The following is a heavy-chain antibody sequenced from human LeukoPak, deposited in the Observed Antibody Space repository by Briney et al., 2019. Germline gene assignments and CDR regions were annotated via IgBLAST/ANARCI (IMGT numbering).Heavy chain of an antibody. V-gene: IGHV4-39*07. CDR3: ARLSGMVPNWFDP. D-gene: IGHD3-16*02. CDR1: GGSISSSSYY. CDR2: IYYSGST. J-gene: IGHJ5*02. Sequence: PSETLSLTCTVSGGSISSSSYYWGWIRQPPGKGLEWIGSIYYSGSTYYNPSLKSRVTISVDTSKNQFSLKLSSVTAADTAVYYCARLSGMVPNWFDPWGQGTLVTVSS.